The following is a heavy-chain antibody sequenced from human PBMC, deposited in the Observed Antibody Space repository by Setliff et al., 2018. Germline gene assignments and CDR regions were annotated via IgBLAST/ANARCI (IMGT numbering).Heavy chain of an antibody. CDR2: IGHTGSI. CDR1: GYSISSAYY. V-gene: IGHV4-38-2*02. Sequence: PSETLSLTCVVSGYSISSAYYWGWIRQPPGKGLEWVGDIGHTGSINHNPSLKSRLTISRDTSKNQVSLKLNSVTATDTAVYYCARDLGHGGDSDYWGQGILVTVSS. D-gene: IGHD2-21*02. J-gene: IGHJ4*02. CDR3: ARDLGHGGDSDY.